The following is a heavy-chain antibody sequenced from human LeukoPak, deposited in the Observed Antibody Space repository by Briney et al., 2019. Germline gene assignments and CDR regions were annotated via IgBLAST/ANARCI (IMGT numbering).Heavy chain of an antibody. CDR2: IYYSGST. Sequence: TSETLSLTCTVSGGSISSSSYYWGWIRQPPGKGLEWIGSIYYSGSTYYNPSLKSRVTISVETSKNQFSLKLRYVTPADTAVYYCARLVPRMRAVAGLYWGQGTLVTVSS. CDR3: ARLVPRMRAVAGLY. CDR1: GGSISSSSYY. J-gene: IGHJ4*02. D-gene: IGHD6-19*01. V-gene: IGHV4-39*01.